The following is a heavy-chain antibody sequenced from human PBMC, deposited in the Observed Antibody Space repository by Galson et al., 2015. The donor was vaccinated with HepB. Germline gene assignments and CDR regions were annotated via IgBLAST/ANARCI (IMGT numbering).Heavy chain of an antibody. V-gene: IGHV3-74*01. J-gene: IGHJ4*02. Sequence: SLRLSCAASGFTFSSSWMHWDRQAPRKGLVWVARIDKDGSTVYADFVKGRFTTTRDNAKNTVTLQMNSLRADDTAVYFCARSWNRVLDYWGQGTMVTVSS. CDR2: IDKDGST. D-gene: IGHD1/OR15-1a*01. CDR3: ARSWNRVLDY. CDR1: GFTFSSSW.